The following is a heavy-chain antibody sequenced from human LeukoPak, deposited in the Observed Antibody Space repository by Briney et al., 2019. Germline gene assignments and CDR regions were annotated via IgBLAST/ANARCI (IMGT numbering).Heavy chain of an antibody. CDR1: VGSITIHI. CDR2: TFYSGVA. J-gene: IGHJ6*03. CDR3: ARDALNWNYGGFYYYYYLDV. Sequence: PETLSLTCTLPVGSITIHIARRIREPPGGGLGRMGYTFYSGVAKYNPSPQRRVATSADTSTNQSSRILSSVTAADTAVYYCARDALNWNYGGFYYYYYLDVWGKGTTVTVSS. D-gene: IGHD1-7*01. V-gene: IGHV4-59*11.